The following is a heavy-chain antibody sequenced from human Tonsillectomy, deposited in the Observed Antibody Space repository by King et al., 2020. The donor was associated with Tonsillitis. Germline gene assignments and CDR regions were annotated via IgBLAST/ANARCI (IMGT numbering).Heavy chain of an antibody. CDR1: GYTFTGYY. Sequence: HEQLVQSGAEVKKPGASVKVSCKASGYTFTGYYMHWVRQAPGQGLEWMGWIIPNSGGTLYPQRFQGRVTMTRDTSISTAYLELSRLRSDDTAVYYCARDLASYGYLGAFDIWGQGTKVTVSS. V-gene: IGHV1-2*02. J-gene: IGHJ3*02. D-gene: IGHD5-18*01. CDR2: IIPNSGGT. CDR3: ARDLASYGYLGAFDI.